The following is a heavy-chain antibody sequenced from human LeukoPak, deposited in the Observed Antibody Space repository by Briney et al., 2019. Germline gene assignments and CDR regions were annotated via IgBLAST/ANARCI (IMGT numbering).Heavy chain of an antibody. CDR1: GFTVSSNS. V-gene: IGHV4-34*01. Sequence: GSLRLSCTVSGFTVSSNSMSWIRQPPGKGLEWIGEINHSGSTNYNPSLKSRVTISVDTSKNQFSLKLSSVTAADTAVYYCARDSSGWYRWFDPWGQGTLVTVSS. J-gene: IGHJ5*02. D-gene: IGHD6-19*01. CDR2: INHSGST. CDR3: ARDSSGWYRWFDP.